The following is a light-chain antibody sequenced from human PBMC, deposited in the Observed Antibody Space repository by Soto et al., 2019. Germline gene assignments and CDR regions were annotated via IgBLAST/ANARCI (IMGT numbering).Light chain of an antibody. CDR3: QQYDNLPPFT. CDR2: DAS. Sequence: DIQMTQSPSSLSASVGDRVTITCQASQDISNYLNCYQQKPGKAPKLLIYDASNLETGVPSRFSGSRSGTDFTFTISSLQPEDIATYYCQQYDNLPPFTFGPGTKVDIK. CDR1: QDISNY. J-gene: IGKJ3*01. V-gene: IGKV1-33*01.